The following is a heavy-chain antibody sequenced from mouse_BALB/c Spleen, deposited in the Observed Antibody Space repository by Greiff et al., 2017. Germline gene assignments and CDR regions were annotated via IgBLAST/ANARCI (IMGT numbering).Heavy chain of an antibody. Sequence: EVKLMESGGGLVKPGGSLKLSCAASGFTFSSYAMSWVRQTPEKRLEWVASISSGGSTYYPDSVKGRFTISRDNARNILYLQMSSLRSEDTAMYYCAVITTAWFAYWGQGTLVTVSA. CDR2: ISSGGST. CDR1: GFTFSSYA. V-gene: IGHV5-6-5*01. D-gene: IGHD2-4*01. CDR3: AVITTAWFAY. J-gene: IGHJ3*01.